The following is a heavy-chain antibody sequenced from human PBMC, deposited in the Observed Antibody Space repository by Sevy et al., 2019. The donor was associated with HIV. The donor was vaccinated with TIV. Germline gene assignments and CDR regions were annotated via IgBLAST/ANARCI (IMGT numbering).Heavy chain of an antibody. CDR3: AKRRQACYSRGCTKGDY. CDR1: GFTFSSYA. J-gene: IGHJ4*02. D-gene: IGHD6-19*01. Sequence: WGSLRLSCAASGFTFSSYAMSWVRQAPGKGLEWVSAISGSGGSTYYADSVKGRFTISRDNSKNTLYLQMNSLRAEDTAVYYCAKRRQACYSRGCTKGDYWGQGTLVTVSS. CDR2: ISGSGGST. V-gene: IGHV3-23*01.